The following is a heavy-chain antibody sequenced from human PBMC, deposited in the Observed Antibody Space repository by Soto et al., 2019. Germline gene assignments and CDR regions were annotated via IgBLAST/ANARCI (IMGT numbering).Heavy chain of an antibody. J-gene: IGHJ6*03. CDR3: ARSTERYYYMDV. V-gene: IGHV4-34*01. Sequence: QVQLQQWGAGLLKPSETLSLTCAVYGGSFSGYYWSWIRQPPGKGLEWIGEINHSGSTNYNPSLKSLVTISVDTSKNQFSLKLSSVTAADTGVYYRARSTERYYYMDVWGKGTTVTVSS. CDR2: INHSGST. CDR1: GGSFSGYY.